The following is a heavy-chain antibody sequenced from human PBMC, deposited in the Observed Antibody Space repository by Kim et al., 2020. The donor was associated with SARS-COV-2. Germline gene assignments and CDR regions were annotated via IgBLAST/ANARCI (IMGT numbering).Heavy chain of an antibody. CDR3: ARDSARVVVIPYWYFDL. V-gene: IGHV3-48*03. D-gene: IGHD3-22*01. J-gene: IGHJ2*01. Sequence: VKGRFTISRDNAKNSLYLQMNSLRAEDTAVYYCARDSARVVVIPYWYFDLWGRGTLVTVYS.